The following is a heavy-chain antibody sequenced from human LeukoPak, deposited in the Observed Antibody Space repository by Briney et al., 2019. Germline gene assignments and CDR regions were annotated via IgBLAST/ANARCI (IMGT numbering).Heavy chain of an antibody. CDR3: ARAAPFAAAGEVFDY. D-gene: IGHD6-13*01. V-gene: IGHV4-61*02. J-gene: IGHJ4*02. CDR1: GGSISSGSYY. CDR2: IYTSGST. Sequence: PSETLSLTCTVSGGSISSGSYYWSWIRQPAGKGLEWIGRIYTSGSTNYNPSLKSRVTISVDKSKNQFSLKLSSVTAADTAVYYCARAAPFAAAGEVFDYWGQGTLVTVSS.